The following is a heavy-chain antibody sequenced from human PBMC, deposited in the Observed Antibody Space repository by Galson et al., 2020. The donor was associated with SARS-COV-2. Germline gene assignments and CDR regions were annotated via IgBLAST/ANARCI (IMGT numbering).Heavy chain of an antibody. CDR1: GFTFSNFA. V-gene: IGHV3-23*01. Sequence: GGSLRLSCAASGFTFSNFAVNWVRQAPGKGLEWVSGISGSGGSIYYADSVKGRFTISRDNSKNTVYLQMNSLRVEDTAVYYCAKVGGGYTSFGPFDYWGQGALVTVSS. CDR3: AKVGGGYTSFGPFDY. D-gene: IGHD5-18*01. J-gene: IGHJ4*02. CDR2: ISGSGGSI.